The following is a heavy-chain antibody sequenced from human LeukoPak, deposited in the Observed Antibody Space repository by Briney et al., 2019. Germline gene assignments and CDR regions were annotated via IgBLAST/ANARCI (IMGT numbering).Heavy chain of an antibody. Sequence: SETLSLTCTVSGGSISSGSYYWSWIRQPAGKGLEWIGRIYTSGSTNYNPSLKSRVTISVDTSKNQFSLKLSSVTAADTAVYYCARSMGYCSSTSCYDYWGQGTLVTVSS. J-gene: IGHJ4*02. V-gene: IGHV4-61*02. CDR2: IYTSGST. CDR1: GGSISSGSYY. D-gene: IGHD2-2*01. CDR3: ARSMGYCSSTSCYDY.